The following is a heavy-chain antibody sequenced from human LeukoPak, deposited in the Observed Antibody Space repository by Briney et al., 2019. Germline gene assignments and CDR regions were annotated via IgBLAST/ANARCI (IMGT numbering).Heavy chain of an antibody. CDR1: GFTFSSYS. J-gene: IGHJ4*02. V-gene: IGHV3-48*02. CDR2: ISSSSSTI. Sequence: GGSLRLSCAASGFTFSSYSMNWVRKAPGKGLGWVSYISSSSSTIYYADSVKGRFTISRDNAKNSLYLQMNSLRDEDTAVYYCARGSGSYQGPFDYWGQGTLVTVSS. CDR3: ARGSGSYQGPFDY. D-gene: IGHD1-26*01.